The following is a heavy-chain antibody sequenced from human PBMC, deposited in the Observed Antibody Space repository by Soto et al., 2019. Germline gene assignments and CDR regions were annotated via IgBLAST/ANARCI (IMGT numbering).Heavy chain of an antibody. CDR2: INAGNGNT. Sequence: ASVKVSCKASGYTFTSYAMHWVHQAPGQRLEWMGWINAGNGNTKYSQKFQGRVTITRDTSASTAYMELSSLRSEDTAVYYCAREWTYYDFWSGYSYFDYWGQGTLVTVSS. D-gene: IGHD3-3*01. CDR3: AREWTYYDFWSGYSYFDY. J-gene: IGHJ4*02. CDR1: GYTFTSYA. V-gene: IGHV1-3*01.